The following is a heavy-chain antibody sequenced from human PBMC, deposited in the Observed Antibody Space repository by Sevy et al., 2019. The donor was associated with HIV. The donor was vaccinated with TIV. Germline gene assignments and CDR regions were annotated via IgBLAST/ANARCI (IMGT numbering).Heavy chain of an antibody. D-gene: IGHD3-3*01. CDR2: IYYSGIT. CDR3: ARAGSGYFMFDY. Sequence: SENLSLSCTVSAGTLTSYYWCWIRQAPGKGLEWVGCIYYSGITNYNPSLKSRVTISVDTARKEVSLNLKSVTGADTVVYYCARAGSGYFMFDYWGQGALVTVSS. V-gene: IGHV4-59*01. J-gene: IGHJ4*02. CDR1: AGTLTSYY.